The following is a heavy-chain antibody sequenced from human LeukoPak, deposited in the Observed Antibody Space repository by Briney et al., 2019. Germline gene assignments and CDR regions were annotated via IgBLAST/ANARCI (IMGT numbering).Heavy chain of an antibody. V-gene: IGHV4-30-4*01. CDR3: ASAYYDSCGYYYPVDFQH. Sequence: SETLSLTCTVSGGSIRSGDYYWGWIRQGRGKGREWIGYIYYSGSTYYNPSLKRRITITVDTSNNHFSLKLSSVTAADTAVYYCASAYYDSCGYYYPVDFQHWGQGTLVTVSS. CDR1: GGSIRSGDYY. CDR2: IYYSGST. J-gene: IGHJ1*01. D-gene: IGHD3-22*01.